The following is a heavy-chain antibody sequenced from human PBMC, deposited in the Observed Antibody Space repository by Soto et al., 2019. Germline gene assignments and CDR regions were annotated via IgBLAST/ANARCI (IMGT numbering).Heavy chain of an antibody. V-gene: IGHV4-34*01. CDR3: ARGSMVRGAHFDY. CDR1: GGSFSGYY. CDR2: INHSGST. Sequence: PSETLSLTCAVYGGSFSGYYWSWIRQPPGKGLEWIGEINHSGSTNYNPSLKSRVTISVDTSKNQFSLKLSSVTAADTAVYYCARGSMVRGAHFDYWGQGTLVTVSS. D-gene: IGHD3-10*01. J-gene: IGHJ4*02.